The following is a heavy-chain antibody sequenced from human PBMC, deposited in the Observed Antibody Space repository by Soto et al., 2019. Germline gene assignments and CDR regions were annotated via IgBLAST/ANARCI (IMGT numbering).Heavy chain of an antibody. V-gene: IGHV5-51*01. CDR3: ARAMIRGKNYYGMDV. Sequence: RGESLKISCKGSGYSFTSYWIGWVRQMPGKGLECMGIIYPGDSDTRYSPSFQGQVTISADKSISTAYLQWSSLKASDTAMYYCARAMIRGKNYYGMDVWGQGTTVTVSS. J-gene: IGHJ6*02. CDR1: GYSFTSYW. CDR2: IYPGDSDT. D-gene: IGHD3-10*01.